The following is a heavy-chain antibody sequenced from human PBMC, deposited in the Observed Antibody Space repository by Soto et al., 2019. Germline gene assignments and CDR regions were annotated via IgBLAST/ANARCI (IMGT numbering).Heavy chain of an antibody. CDR1: GLSLSTSGEA. CDR2: IYWDDDK. V-gene: IGHV2-5*02. CDR3: AHYVSTSPAGWFDP. J-gene: IGHJ5*02. Sequence: QITLKESGPTLVKPTQTLTLTCTFSGLSLSTSGEAVGWIRQPPGKALEWLALIYWDDDKRYNPTLKTRLTITKSPSKTQVVLTLTNMDPVDTATYYCAHYVSTSPAGWFDPWGQGILVTVSS. D-gene: IGHD3-10*02.